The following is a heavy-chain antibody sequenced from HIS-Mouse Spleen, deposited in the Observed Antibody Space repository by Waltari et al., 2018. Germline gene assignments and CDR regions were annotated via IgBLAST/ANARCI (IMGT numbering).Heavy chain of an antibody. D-gene: IGHD1-26*01. J-gene: IGHJ4*02. CDR1: GFTFSSYW. Sequence: EVQLVESGGGLVQPGGSLRLSCAASGFTFSSYWMSWVRQAPGKGLEWVDNRKQDGREKYYVESVKGRFTISRDNAKNSLYLQMNSLRAEDTAVYYCARNLGGSYFDYWGQGTLVTVSS. CDR2: RKQDGREK. V-gene: IGHV3-7*01. CDR3: ARNLGGSYFDY.